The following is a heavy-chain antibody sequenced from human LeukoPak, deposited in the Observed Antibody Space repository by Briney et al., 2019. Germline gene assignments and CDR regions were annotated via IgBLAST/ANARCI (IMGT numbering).Heavy chain of an antibody. CDR1: GFIFGSYW. V-gene: IGHV3-7*01. CDR2: IKQDGSEK. D-gene: IGHD5-12*01. Sequence: GGSLRLSCAASGFIFGSYWMSWVRQAPGKGLEWVANIKQDGSEKYYVDSVKGRFTISRDNAKKSLFLQINSLRAEDTAVYYCARHLRCEGVDYWGQGTLVTVSS. CDR3: ARHLRCEGVDY. J-gene: IGHJ4*02.